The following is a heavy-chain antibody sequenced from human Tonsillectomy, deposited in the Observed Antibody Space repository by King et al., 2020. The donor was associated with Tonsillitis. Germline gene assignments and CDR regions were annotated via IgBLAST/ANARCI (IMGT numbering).Heavy chain of an antibody. CDR1: GGTFSSYV. Sequence: VQLVQSGAEVKKPGSSVKVSCKASGGTFSSYVISWVRQAPGHGLEWMGGIIPIIGIANYAQKFQGRVTITAAKSTSTAYMELSSLRSEDTAVYYWAGAYYFGSGSYYKRSFDYWGQGTLVTVSS. CDR2: IIPIIGIA. D-gene: IGHD3-10*01. CDR3: AGAYYFGSGSYYKRSFDY. V-gene: IGHV1-69*10. J-gene: IGHJ4*02.